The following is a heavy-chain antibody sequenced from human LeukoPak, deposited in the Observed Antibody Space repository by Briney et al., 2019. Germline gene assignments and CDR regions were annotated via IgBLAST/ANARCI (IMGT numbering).Heavy chain of an antibody. Sequence: RPSQTLSLTCTVSGGSISSGGYYWSWIRQPPGKGLEWIGYIYYSGSTNYNPSLKSRVTISVDTSKNQFSLKLSSVTAADTAVYYCARHWEPNADYDSSAYYYWFDPWGQGTLVTVSS. J-gene: IGHJ5*02. CDR2: IYYSGST. CDR3: ARHWEPNADYDSSAYYYWFDP. CDR1: GGSISSGGYY. V-gene: IGHV4-61*08. D-gene: IGHD3-22*01.